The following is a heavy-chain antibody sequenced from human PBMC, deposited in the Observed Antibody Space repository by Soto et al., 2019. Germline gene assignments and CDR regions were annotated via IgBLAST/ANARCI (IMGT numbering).Heavy chain of an antibody. CDR2: ISRDGSVR. V-gene: IGHV3-30*03. CDR3: ARGSPSIDYGFYYYYYYGMDV. Sequence: PGGSLRLSCAASGFTFSNYGIHWVRQAPGNGLEWVAVISRDGSVRYYADSVKGRFTISRDNSKNTLYLQMNSLRAEDTAVYYCARGSPSIDYGFYYYYYYGMDVWGQGTTVTVSS. CDR1: GFTFSNYG. D-gene: IGHD3-10*01. J-gene: IGHJ6*02.